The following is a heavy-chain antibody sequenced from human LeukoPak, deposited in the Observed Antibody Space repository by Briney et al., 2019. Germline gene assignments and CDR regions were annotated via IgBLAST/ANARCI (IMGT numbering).Heavy chain of an antibody. J-gene: IGHJ5*02. CDR1: GGTFSSYA. CDR2: IIPIFGTA. V-gene: IGHV1-69*05. Sequence: ASVKVSCKASGGTFSSYAISWVRQAPGQGLEWMGGIIPIFGTANYAQKFQGRVTITTDESTSTAYMELSSLRSEDTAVYYCAGIVVVPAALTQFWSGYNWFDPWGQGTLVTASS. CDR3: AGIVVVPAALTQFWSGYNWFDP. D-gene: IGHD2-2*01.